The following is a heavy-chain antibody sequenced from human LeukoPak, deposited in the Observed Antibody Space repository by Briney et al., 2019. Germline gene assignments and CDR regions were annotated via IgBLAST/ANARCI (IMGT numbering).Heavy chain of an antibody. CDR2: IYGGSGT. D-gene: IGHD2-21*02. J-gene: IGHJ4*02. V-gene: IGHV3-53*01. CDR3: ARGPRNSVVVTAFFDY. Sequence: GGSLRLSCAASGFTVSSNYMTWVRQAPGKGLEWVSVIYGGSGTYFADSVKGRFTISRDSSKNTLYLQMNSLRAEDTAVYYYARGPRNSVVVTAFFDYWGQGTLVTVSS. CDR1: GFTVSSNY.